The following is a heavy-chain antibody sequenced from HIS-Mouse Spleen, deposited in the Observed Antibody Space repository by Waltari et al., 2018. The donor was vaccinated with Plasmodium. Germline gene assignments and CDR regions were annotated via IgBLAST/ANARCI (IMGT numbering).Heavy chain of an antibody. CDR1: GGSISSYY. CDR3: ASRMGAFDI. CDR2: IYYSGST. V-gene: IGHV4-59*01. Sequence: QVQLQESGPGLVKPSETLSLTCTVSGGSISSYYWSWIRQPPGKGLEWIGYIYYSGSTNYNPVLKSRVTISVDTSKNQFSLKLSSVTAADTAVYYCASRMGAFDIWGQGTMVTVSS. J-gene: IGHJ3*02.